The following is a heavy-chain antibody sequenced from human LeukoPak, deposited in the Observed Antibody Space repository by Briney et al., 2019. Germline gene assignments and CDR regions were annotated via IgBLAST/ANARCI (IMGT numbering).Heavy chain of an antibody. D-gene: IGHD6-19*01. J-gene: IGHJ3*02. V-gene: IGHV4-59*01. CDR3: ARCLYSSGWETGAFDI. CDR2: IYYSGST. CDR1: GGSISSYY. Sequence: SETLSLTCTVSGGSISSYYWSWIRQPPGKGLEWIGYIYYSGSTNYNPSLKSRVTISVDTSKNQFSLKLSSLTAADTAVYYCARCLYSSGWETGAFDIWGQGTMVTVSS.